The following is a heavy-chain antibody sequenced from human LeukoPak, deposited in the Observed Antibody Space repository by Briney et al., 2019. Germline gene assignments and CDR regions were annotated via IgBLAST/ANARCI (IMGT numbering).Heavy chain of an antibody. CDR2: IIPIFGTA. CDR1: GGTFSSYA. J-gene: IGHJ6*02. CDR3: AKDQMATITQRHYYYYGMDV. V-gene: IGHV1-69*13. Sequence: VASVKVSRKASGGTFSSYAISWVRQAPGQGLEWMGGIIPIFGTANYAQKFQGRVTITADESTSTAYMELSSLRSEDTAVYYCAKDQMATITQRHYYYYGMDVWGQGTTVTVSS. D-gene: IGHD5-24*01.